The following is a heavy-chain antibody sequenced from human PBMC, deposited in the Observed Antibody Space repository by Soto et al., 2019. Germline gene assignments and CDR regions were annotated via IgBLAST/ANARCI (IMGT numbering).Heavy chain of an antibody. CDR3: AKSSGWYSATIDY. Sequence: GGSLRLSCAASGFTFSSYGMHWVRQAPGKGLEWVAVISYDGSNKFYADSVKGRFTISRDNSKNTLYLQMNSLRAEDTAVYYCAKSSGWYSATIDYWGQGTLVTVSS. J-gene: IGHJ4*02. CDR2: ISYDGSNK. V-gene: IGHV3-30*18. D-gene: IGHD6-19*01. CDR1: GFTFSSYG.